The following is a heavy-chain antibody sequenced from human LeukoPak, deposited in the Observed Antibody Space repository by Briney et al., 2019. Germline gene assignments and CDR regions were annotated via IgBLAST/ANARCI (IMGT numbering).Heavy chain of an antibody. CDR1: GGSISSYC. J-gene: IGHJ4*02. Sequence: SETLSLTCTVSGGSISSYCWSWIRQPPGKGLEWIGYISYSGNTNYNPSLKSRVTISVDTSKNQFSLKLSSVTAADTAVYYCARGGGYNSPFGYWGQGTLVTVSS. V-gene: IGHV4-59*01. CDR3: ARGGGYNSPFGY. CDR2: ISYSGNT. D-gene: IGHD5-24*01.